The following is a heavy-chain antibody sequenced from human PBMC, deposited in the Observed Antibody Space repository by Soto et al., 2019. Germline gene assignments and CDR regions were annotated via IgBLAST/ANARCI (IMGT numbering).Heavy chain of an antibody. CDR2: IYSGGST. D-gene: IGHD4-4*01. CDR3: GSNCFPGYYYYDMDV. Sequence: EVQLVETGGGLIQPGGSLRLSCAASGFTVSSTYMSWVRQAPGKGLEWVSVIYSGGSTYYADSVKGRFTIFRDDSKNALYLQMNSLRAEDTAVYYCGSNCFPGYYYYDMDVWGQGTTVTVSS. V-gene: IGHV3-53*02. J-gene: IGHJ6*02. CDR1: GFTVSSTY.